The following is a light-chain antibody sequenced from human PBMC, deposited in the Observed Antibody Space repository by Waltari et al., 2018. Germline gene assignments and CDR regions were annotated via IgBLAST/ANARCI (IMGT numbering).Light chain of an antibody. CDR1: QSNSSY. CDR3: QQGYSPPWT. J-gene: IGKJ1*01. Sequence: DIQMTQSPSSLSASVGDRVTITCLTSQSNSSYLNWYQQKPGEAPNLLIYDASSSQTGVPSRFSGSGSGTDFTLNISSLQPEDFATYYCQQGYSPPWTFGQGTKVEIK. V-gene: IGKV1-39*01. CDR2: DAS.